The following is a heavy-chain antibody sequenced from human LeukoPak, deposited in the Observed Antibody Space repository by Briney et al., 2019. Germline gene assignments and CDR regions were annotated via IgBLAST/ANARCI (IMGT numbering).Heavy chain of an antibody. CDR3: ARGPYCSGGSCYSAFDI. CDR1: GGSFSGYY. D-gene: IGHD2-15*01. J-gene: IGHJ3*02. Sequence: PSETLSLTCAVYGGSFSGYYWSWIRQPPGKGLEWIGEINHSGSTNYNPSLKSRVTISVDTSKNQFSLKLSSVTAADTAVYYCARGPYCSGGSCYSAFDIWGQGTMVTVSS. CDR2: INHSGST. V-gene: IGHV4-34*01.